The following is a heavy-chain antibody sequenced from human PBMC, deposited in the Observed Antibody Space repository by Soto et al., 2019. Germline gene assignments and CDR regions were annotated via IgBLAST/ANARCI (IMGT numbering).Heavy chain of an antibody. CDR1: GDSISNGDFY. D-gene: IGHD3-22*01. Sequence: QVQLQESGPGLVKPSQTLSLTCTVSGDSISNGDFYWSWIRQPPGKGLEWIGYIYYSGSTYYNPPLKSRVTISVDTFKNQLSLRLSSVTAADTAVDYCAREQESYDSSAGDYYGMDVW. CDR3: AREQESYDSSAGDYYGMDV. V-gene: IGHV4-30-4*01. CDR2: IYYSGST. J-gene: IGHJ6*01.